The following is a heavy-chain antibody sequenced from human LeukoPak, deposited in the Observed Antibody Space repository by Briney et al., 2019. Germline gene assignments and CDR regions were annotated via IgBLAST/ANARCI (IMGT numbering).Heavy chain of an antibody. CDR3: ARGPPGRVYDSSKRGLFDP. D-gene: IGHD3-22*01. J-gene: IGHJ5*02. CDR2: INPSGGST. V-gene: IGHV1-46*01. Sequence: ASVKVSCKASGHTFTGYYIHWVRQAPGQGLEWMGIINPSGGSTNYAQKFQGRVTMTRDTSTSTVFMELSSLRSEDTAVYFCARGPPGRVYDSSKRGLFDPWGQGTLVTVSS. CDR1: GHTFTGYY.